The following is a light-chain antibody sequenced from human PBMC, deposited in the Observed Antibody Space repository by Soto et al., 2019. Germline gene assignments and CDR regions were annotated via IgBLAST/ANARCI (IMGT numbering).Light chain of an antibody. CDR1: QSVSSSY. CDR3: QQYDSSRPYT. J-gene: IGKJ2*01. Sequence: EIVLTQSPGTLSLSPGERATLSCRASQSVSSSYLAWYQQKPGQAPRLLIYGASSRATGIPDRFSGSGTGRDFTLTISRSEAEDFADSYCQQYDSSRPYTFGVATELEIK. V-gene: IGKV3-20*01. CDR2: GAS.